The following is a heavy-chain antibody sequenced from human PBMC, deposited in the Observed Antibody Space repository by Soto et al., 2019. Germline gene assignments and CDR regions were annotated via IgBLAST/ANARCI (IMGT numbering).Heavy chain of an antibody. V-gene: IGHV4-31*03. CDR2: IYKTGST. CDR3: ARDRIQFSVDV. J-gene: IGHJ6*02. CDR1: GGSINSGGHY. Sequence: QVQLQESGPGLVKPSQTLSLTCSVSGGSINSGGHYWSWIRQHPGKGLEWIGHIYKTGSTDFNPSLKDRLTISIDTSKNQFSLSLRSVTDADTAVYYCARDRIQFSVDVWGQGTTLTVSS. D-gene: IGHD5-18*01.